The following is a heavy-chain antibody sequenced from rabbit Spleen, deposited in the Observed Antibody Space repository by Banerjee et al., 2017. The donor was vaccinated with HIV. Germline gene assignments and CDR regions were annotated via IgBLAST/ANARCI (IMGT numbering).Heavy chain of an antibody. CDR3: ARDLVSVIGWNFSL. CDR2: INMVTGKS. CDR1: GFDFSDYG. J-gene: IGHJ4*01. V-gene: IGHV1S45*01. Sequence: QLVESGGGLVQPGGSLKLSCKASGFDFSDYGVTWVRQAPGKGLEWITCINMVTGKSVYASWAKGRFIMSRTSSTKVTLQMTSLTAADTATYFCARDLVSVIGWNFSLWGPGTLVTVS. D-gene: IGHD1-1*01.